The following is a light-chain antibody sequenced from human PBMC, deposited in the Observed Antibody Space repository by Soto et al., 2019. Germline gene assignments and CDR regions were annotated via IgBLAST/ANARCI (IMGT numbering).Light chain of an antibody. J-gene: IGKJ2*01. CDR1: QSISSE. Sequence: EIVMTQSPATLSVSPGERATLFCRASQSISSELAWYQQKPGQPPRLLIYGASTRATGVPARFTGSGSGSDFTLTISGLQSEDFAVYYCQQGHNWPLTFGQGTRLEI. CDR3: QQGHNWPLT. CDR2: GAS. V-gene: IGKV3-15*01.